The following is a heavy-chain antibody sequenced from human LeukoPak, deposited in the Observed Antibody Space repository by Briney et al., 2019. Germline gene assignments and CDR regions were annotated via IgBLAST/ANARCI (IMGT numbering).Heavy chain of an antibody. V-gene: IGHV3-30*04. CDR2: ISYDGSNK. J-gene: IGHJ4*02. CDR1: GFTFSSYA. Sequence: GRSLRLSCAASGFTFSSYAMHWARQAPGKGLEWVAVISYDGSNKYYADSVKGRFTISRDNSKNTLYLQMNSLRAEDTAVYYCARDSTYCSSTSCYISYFDYWGQGTLVTVSS. CDR3: ARDSTYCSSTSCYISYFDY. D-gene: IGHD2-2*02.